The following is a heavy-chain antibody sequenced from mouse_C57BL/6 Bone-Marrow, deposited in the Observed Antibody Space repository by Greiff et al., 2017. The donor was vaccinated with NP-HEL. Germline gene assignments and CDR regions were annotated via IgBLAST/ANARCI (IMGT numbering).Heavy chain of an antibody. CDR2: INSDGGST. D-gene: IGHD2-3*01. Sequence: EVQLQQSGGGLVQPGESLKLSCESNEYEFPSHDMSWVRKTPEKRLELVAAINSDGGSTYYPDTMERRFIISRDNTKKTLYLQMSSLRSEDTALYDCARRSDGYHWYFDVWGTGTTVTVSS. CDR1: EYEFPSHD. CDR3: ARRSDGYHWYFDV. V-gene: IGHV5-2*01. J-gene: IGHJ1*03.